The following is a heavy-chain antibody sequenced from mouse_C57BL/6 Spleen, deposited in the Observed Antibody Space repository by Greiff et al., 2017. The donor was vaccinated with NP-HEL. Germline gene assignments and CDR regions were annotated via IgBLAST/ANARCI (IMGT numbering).Heavy chain of an antibody. Sequence: EVKLMESGPGLVKPSQSLSLTCSVTGYSITSGYYWNWIRQFPGNKLEWMGYISYDGSNNYNPSLKNRISITRDTSKNQFFLKLNSVTTEDTATYYCAGKASFYAMDYWGQGTSVTVSS. V-gene: IGHV3-6*01. J-gene: IGHJ4*01. CDR1: GYSITSGYY. CDR3: AGKASFYAMDY. CDR2: ISYDGSN.